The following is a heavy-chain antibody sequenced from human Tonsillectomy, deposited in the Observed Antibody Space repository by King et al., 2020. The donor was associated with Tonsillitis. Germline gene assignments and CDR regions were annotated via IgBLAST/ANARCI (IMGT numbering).Heavy chain of an antibody. J-gene: IGHJ5*02. D-gene: IGHD6-13*01. Sequence: VQLVESGGGLVKPGGSLRLSCAASGFTFSDYYMSWIRQAPGKGLEWVSYIGNSGSTIYNADSVKGRFTISRDNAKNSLFLQMNSLRAEDTAVYYCARDGASWYGGEYNWFDTWGQGTLVTVSS. CDR2: IGNSGSTI. CDR1: GFTFSDYY. V-gene: IGHV3-11*01. CDR3: ARDGASWYGGEYNWFDT.